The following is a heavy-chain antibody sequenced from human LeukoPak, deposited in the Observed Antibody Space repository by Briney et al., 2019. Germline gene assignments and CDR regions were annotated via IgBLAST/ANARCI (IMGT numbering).Heavy chain of an antibody. J-gene: IGHJ5*02. V-gene: IGHV3-74*01. CDR3: ARDRRDGDKWP. CDR2: INSDRSST. D-gene: IGHD5-24*01. CDR1: GFTFSSYW. Sequence: GGSLRLSCAASGFTFSSYWMHWVRQAPGKGLVWASRINSDRSSTTYADSVKGRFTISRDNARNTLYLQMNSLRAEDTAVYYCARDRRDGDKWPWGQGTLVTVSS.